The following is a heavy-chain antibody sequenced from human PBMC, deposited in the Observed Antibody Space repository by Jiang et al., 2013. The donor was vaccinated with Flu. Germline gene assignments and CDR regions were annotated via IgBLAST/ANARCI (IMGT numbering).Heavy chain of an antibody. Sequence: KPTQTLTLTCTVSGFSLSNGRMGVSWIRQPPGKALEWLAHIFPNDEKSYRTSLKSRLNISKDTSKSQVVLTMTNMDPVDTATYNCARISPLGDGGKRYFDYWGQGTQVTVSS. V-gene: IGHV2-26*01. CDR1: GFSLSNGRMG. J-gene: IGHJ4*02. CDR2: IFPNDEK. CDR3: ARISPLGDGGKRYFDY. D-gene: IGHD4-23*01.